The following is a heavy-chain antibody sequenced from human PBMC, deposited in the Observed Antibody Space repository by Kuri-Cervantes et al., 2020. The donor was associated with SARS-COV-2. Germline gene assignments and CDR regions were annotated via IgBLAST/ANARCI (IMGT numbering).Heavy chain of an antibody. CDR3: ARGAANYFYMDC. Sequence: GGSLRLSCVASGFTFSNYVIHWVRQAPGKGLEWVAVIWYDGENEYYAGSVKGRFTISRDNSKNTVSLHMNSLRAQDTAIYYCARGAANYFYMDCWGKGTTVTVSS. J-gene: IGHJ6*03. CDR2: IWYDGENE. D-gene: IGHD3-16*01. CDR1: GFTFSNYV. V-gene: IGHV3-33*08.